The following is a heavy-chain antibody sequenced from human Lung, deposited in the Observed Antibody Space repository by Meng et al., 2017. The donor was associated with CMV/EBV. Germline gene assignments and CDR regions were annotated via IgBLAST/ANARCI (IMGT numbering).Heavy chain of an antibody. CDR3: ARAVYCIGTTCFFYPMDV. J-gene: IGHJ6*02. CDR2: MNPNSGNT. CDR1: GYTFTSYD. V-gene: IGHV1-8*01. Sequence: SVKVSCXVSGYTFTSYDISWVRQAPGQGLEWMGWMNPNSGNTDSAQNFQGRVTMTRNTSISTAYMELSSLRSEDTAVYYCARAVYCIGTTCFFYPMDVWGQGTTVTVSS. D-gene: IGHD2-2*01.